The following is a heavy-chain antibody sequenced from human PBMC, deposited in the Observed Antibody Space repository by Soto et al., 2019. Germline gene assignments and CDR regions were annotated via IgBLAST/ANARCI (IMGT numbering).Heavy chain of an antibody. V-gene: IGHV3-30-3*01. Sequence: PGGSLRLSCAASGFTFRNYPMNWVRQAPDRGLEWVALISFDGSNRDYADSVRGRFTVSRDNSKNTLHLQMNSLRPEDTAIYYCAQLLGGSYAFEIWGQGTLVTVSS. J-gene: IGHJ3*02. CDR2: ISFDGSNR. CDR3: AQLLGGSYAFEI. D-gene: IGHD1-26*01. CDR1: GFTFRNYP.